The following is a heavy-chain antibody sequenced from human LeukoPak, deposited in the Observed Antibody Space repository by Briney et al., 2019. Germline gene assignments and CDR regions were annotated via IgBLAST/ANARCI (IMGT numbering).Heavy chain of an antibody. CDR1: GFTFSSYA. V-gene: IGHV3-9*01. CDR2: ISWNSGSI. D-gene: IGHD3-16*01. J-gene: IGHJ6*02. CDR3: AKERMITFGGVTYYYYGMDV. Sequence: GGSLRLSCAASGFTFSSYAMHWVRQAPGKGLEWVSGISWNSGSIGYADSVKGRFTISRDNAKNSLYLQMNSLRAEDTALYYCAKERMITFGGVTYYYYGMDVWGQGTTVTVSS.